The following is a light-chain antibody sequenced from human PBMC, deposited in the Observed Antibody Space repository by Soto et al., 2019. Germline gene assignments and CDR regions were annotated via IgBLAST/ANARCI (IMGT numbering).Light chain of an antibody. CDR2: GAT. Sequence: DIRMTQSPSSLSASVGDRVTLTCRASEDIISYLNWYQHKPGRAPTVLVYGATNLPSGVPSRFRGSGSGTEFTFTISSLQPEDFATYYWQQSHNAPLTFGGGTKVE. CDR1: EDIISY. CDR3: QQSHNAPLT. J-gene: IGKJ4*01. V-gene: IGKV1-39*01.